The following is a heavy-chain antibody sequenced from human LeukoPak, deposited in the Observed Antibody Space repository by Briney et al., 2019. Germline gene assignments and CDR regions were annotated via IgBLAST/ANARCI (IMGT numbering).Heavy chain of an antibody. CDR2: IYTSGST. V-gene: IGHV4-4*07. Sequence: SETLSLTCTVSGGSISSYYWSWIRQPAGKGLEWIGRIYTSGSTNYNPSLQSRVTMSVDTSKNQFSLKLSSVTAADTAVYYCARGSHTQIYCSGGSCYSGWYFDLWGRGTLVTVSS. CDR3: ARGSHTQIYCSGGSCYSGWYFDL. J-gene: IGHJ2*01. D-gene: IGHD2-15*01. CDR1: GGSISSYY.